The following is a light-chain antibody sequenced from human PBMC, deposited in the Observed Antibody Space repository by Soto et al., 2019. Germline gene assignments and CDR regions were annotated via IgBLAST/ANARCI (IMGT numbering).Light chain of an antibody. CDR3: SSYXGSNNLV. V-gene: IGLV2-8*01. CDR1: SSDVXGYNY. J-gene: IGLJ3*02. Sequence: QSALTQPPSASGSPGQSVTXXCTGTSSDVXGYNYVSWYQQHPGKAPKLMIYEVSKRPSGVPDRFSGSKSGNTASLTVSGLQAEDEADYYCSSYXGSNNLVFGGGTKLTVL. CDR2: EVS.